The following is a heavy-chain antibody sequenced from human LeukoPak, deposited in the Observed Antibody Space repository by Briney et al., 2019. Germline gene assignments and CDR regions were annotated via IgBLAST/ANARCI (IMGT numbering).Heavy chain of an antibody. CDR2: IYYTGKP. CDR1: SGSISGYY. D-gene: IGHD2-15*01. J-gene: IGHJ5*02. V-gene: IGHV4-59*01. CDR3: ARVMDCSGGSCYENWFDP. Sequence: PSETLSLTCTVSSGSISGYYWGWIRQPPGGTLEYIGHIYYTGKPDYNPSLKSRVTISVDTSKNQFSLKLSSVTAADTAVYYCARVMDCSGGSCYENWFDPWGQGTLVTVSS.